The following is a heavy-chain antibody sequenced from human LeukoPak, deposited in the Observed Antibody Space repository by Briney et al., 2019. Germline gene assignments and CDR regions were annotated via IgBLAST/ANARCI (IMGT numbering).Heavy chain of an antibody. Sequence: GGSLRLSCAASGYTFDVYAIHWVREAPGGGLEWVSYICGDGGNTYYADSVKGRFINSRDNSKNSLYLQMNSLRTEDTALYYCAKDVGGDHNWFESWGRGTLVTVSS. CDR2: ICGDGGNT. J-gene: IGHJ5*01. CDR3: AKDVGGDHNWFES. D-gene: IGHD2-21*01. CDR1: GYTFDVYA. V-gene: IGHV3-43*02.